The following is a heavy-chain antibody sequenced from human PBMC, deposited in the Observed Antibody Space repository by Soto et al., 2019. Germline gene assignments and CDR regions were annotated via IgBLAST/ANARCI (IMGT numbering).Heavy chain of an antibody. J-gene: IGHJ6*02. CDR3: AKDSTVPTSLYFYYSGFDV. CDR1: GFTLNHYA. Sequence: VHLLESGGGLVQPGGSLRLACTASGFTLNHYAMSWVRQAPGKGLEWVSAVSGRGGSRKYADSVKGRFIISIDNTNSTRYLQMESLRGEDTAVYYCAKDSTVPTSLYFYYSGFDVWGQGTTVTVSS. V-gene: IGHV3-23*01. D-gene: IGHD4-17*01. CDR2: VSGRGGSR.